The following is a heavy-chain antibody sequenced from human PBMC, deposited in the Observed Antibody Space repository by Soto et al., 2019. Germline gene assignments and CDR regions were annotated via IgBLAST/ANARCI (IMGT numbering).Heavy chain of an antibody. CDR3: ARVRYCSGGSCSDAFDI. V-gene: IGHV3-33*01. CDR2: IWYDGSNK. CDR1: GFTFSSYG. J-gene: IGHJ3*02. D-gene: IGHD2-15*01. Sequence: GSLRLSCAASGFTFSSYGMHWVRQAPGKGLEWVAVIWYDGSNKYYADSVKGRFTISRDNSKNTLYLQMNSLRAEDTAVYYCARVRYCSGGSCSDAFDIWGQGTMVTVSS.